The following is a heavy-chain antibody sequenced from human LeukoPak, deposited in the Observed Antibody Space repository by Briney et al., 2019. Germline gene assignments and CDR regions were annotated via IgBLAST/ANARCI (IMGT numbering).Heavy chain of an antibody. Sequence: PGGSLRLSCSASGFTSSGYEMNWVRQAPGKGLEWVSYITSSGSTHYGDSVKGRFTISRDNAKDSLYLQMNSLRAEDTAVYYCARAGALIFAFWGQGTLVTVSS. CDR2: ITSSGST. CDR3: ARAGALIFAF. D-gene: IGHD3-10*01. CDR1: GFTSSGYE. V-gene: IGHV3-48*03. J-gene: IGHJ4*02.